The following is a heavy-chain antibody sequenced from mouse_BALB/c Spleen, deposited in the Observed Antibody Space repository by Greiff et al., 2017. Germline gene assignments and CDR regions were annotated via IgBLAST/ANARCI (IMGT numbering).Heavy chain of an antibody. CDR2: IWGDGST. CDR3: ARGRITTVVDAMDY. Sequence: QVQLQQSGPGLVAPSQSLSITCTVSGFSLTGYGVNWVRQPPGKGLEWLGMIWGDGSTDYNSALKSRLSISKDNSKSQVFLKMNSLQTDDTARYYCARGRITTVVDAMDYWGQGTSVTVSS. D-gene: IGHD1-1*01. CDR1: GFSLTGYG. V-gene: IGHV2-6-7*01. J-gene: IGHJ4*01.